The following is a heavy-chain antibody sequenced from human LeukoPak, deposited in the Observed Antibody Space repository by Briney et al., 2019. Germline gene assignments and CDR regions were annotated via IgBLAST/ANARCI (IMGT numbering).Heavy chain of an antibody. J-gene: IGHJ5*02. CDR3: ARESSSWEYNWFDH. CDR1: GYTFTGYY. D-gene: IGHD6-13*01. CDR2: INPNSGGT. Sequence: ASVKVSCKASGYTFTGYYMHWVRQAPGQGLEWMGWINPNSGGTNYAQKFQGRVTMTRDTSISTAYMELSRLRSDDTAVYYCARESSSWEYNWFDHWGQGTLVTVSS. V-gene: IGHV1-2*02.